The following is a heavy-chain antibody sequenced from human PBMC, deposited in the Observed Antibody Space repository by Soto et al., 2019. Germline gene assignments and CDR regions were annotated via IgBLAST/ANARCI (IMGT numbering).Heavy chain of an antibody. CDR1: GYTFTSYD. J-gene: IGHJ6*03. V-gene: IGHV1-8*01. CDR2: MNPNSGNT. D-gene: IGHD3-3*01. CDR3: ARVPNYDFWSGYPRSYYYYYMDV. Sequence: ASVKVSCKASGYTFTSYDINWVRQATGQGLEWMGWMNPNSGNTGYAQKFQGRVTMTRNTSISTAYMELSSLRSEDTSVYYCARVPNYDFWSGYPRSYYYYYMDVWGKGTTVTVSS.